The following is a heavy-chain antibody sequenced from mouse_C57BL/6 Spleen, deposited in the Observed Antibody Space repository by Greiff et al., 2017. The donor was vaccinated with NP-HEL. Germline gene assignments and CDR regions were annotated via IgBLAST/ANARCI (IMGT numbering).Heavy chain of an antibody. D-gene: IGHD3-1*01. Sequence: VKLQESGPELVKPGASVKISCKASGSAFSSSWMNWVKQRPGKGLEWIGRIYPGDGDTNYNGKFKGKATLTADKSSSTAYMQLSSLTSEDSAVYFCARSGYLEAMDYWGQGTSVTVSS. CDR2: IYPGDGDT. J-gene: IGHJ4*01. V-gene: IGHV1-82*01. CDR1: GSAFSSSW. CDR3: ARSGYLEAMDY.